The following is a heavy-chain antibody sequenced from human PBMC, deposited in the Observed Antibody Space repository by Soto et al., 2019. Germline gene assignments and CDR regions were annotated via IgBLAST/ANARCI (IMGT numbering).Heavy chain of an antibody. CDR2: ISGSGGST. Sequence: GGSLRLSCAAPGFTFSSYAMNWVRQAPGKGLEWVSVISGSGGSTYYADSVKGRFTISRDNSKNTLYLQMNSLRAEDTAVYYCGRGNCAGFRGAYKWLGPWGKGTLAPS. CDR1: GFTFSSYA. V-gene: IGHV3-23*01. CDR3: GRGNCAGFRGAYKWLGP. D-gene: IGHD3-10*01. J-gene: IGHJ5*02.